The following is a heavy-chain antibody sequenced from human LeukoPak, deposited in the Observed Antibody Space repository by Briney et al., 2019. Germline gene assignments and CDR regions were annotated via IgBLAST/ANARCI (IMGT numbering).Heavy chain of an antibody. CDR3: ARPLSGGVGATYGACDI. V-gene: IGHV4-39*01. CDR2: IYYSGST. Sequence: PSETLSLTCTVSGGSISSSSYYWGWIRQPPGKGLEWIGSIYYSGSTYYNPSLKSRVTISVDTSKNQFSLKLSSVTAADTAVYYCARPLSGGVGATYGACDIWGQGTMVTVSS. J-gene: IGHJ3*02. D-gene: IGHD1-26*01. CDR1: GGSISSSSYY.